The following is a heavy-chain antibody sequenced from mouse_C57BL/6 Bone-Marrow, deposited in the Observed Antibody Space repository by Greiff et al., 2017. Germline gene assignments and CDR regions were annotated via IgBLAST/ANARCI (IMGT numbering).Heavy chain of an antibody. D-gene: IGHD2-12*01. Sequence: VQLQQPGAELVMPGASVKLSCKASGYTFTSYWLHWVKQRPGQGLEWIGEIDPSDSYTNYNQKFKGKSTLTVDKSSSTAYMHRSSLTSEDSAVYYCAIYDYSAMDYWGQGTSVTVSS. CDR3: AIYDYSAMDY. J-gene: IGHJ4*01. V-gene: IGHV1-69*01. CDR2: IDPSDSYT. CDR1: GYTFTSYW.